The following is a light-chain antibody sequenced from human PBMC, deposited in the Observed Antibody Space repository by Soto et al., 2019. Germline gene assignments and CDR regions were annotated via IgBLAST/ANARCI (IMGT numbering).Light chain of an antibody. V-gene: IGKV3-11*01. CDR2: DAS. J-gene: IGKJ4*01. Sequence: EIVLTQSPATLSLSPGERATLSCRASQSVSSYLAWYQQKPGQAPRLLIYDASNRATGIPARFSGSGSGTDFTVTISSLAPEDFAVYYCQQRRNWPPTFGGGTKVEIK. CDR3: QQRRNWPPT. CDR1: QSVSSY.